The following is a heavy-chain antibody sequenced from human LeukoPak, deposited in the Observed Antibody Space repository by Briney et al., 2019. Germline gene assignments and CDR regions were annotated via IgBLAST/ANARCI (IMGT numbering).Heavy chain of an antibody. J-gene: IGHJ4*02. CDR1: GFTFTTYS. CDR2: VNPGGTLT. V-gene: IGHV3-23*03. D-gene: IGHD1-7*01. Sequence: GGSLRLSCAASGFTFTTYSMAWVRQAPGKGLEWVSTVNPGGTLTYYTDSVKGRFTISRDNSRNTVFLQMNSLRVEDTAIYYWAKDRAGTPWADWGQGTLVTVSS. CDR3: AKDRAGTPWAD.